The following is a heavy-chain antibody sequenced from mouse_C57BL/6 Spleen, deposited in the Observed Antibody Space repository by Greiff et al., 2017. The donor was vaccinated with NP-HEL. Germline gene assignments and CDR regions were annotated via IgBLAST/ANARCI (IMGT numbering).Heavy chain of an antibody. V-gene: IGHV1-64*01. CDR3: AREPYYYGSSYGAMDY. CDR2: IHPNSGST. J-gene: IGHJ4*01. CDR1: GYTFTSYW. D-gene: IGHD1-1*01. Sequence: QVQLKQPGAELVKPGASVKLSCKASGYTFTSYWMHWVKQRPGQGLEWIGMIHPNSGSTNYNEKFKSKATLTVDKSSSTAYMQLSSLTSEDSAVYYCAREPYYYGSSYGAMDYWGQGTSVTVSS.